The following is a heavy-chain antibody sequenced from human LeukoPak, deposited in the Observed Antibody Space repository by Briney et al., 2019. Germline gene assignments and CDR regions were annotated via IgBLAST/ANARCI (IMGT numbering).Heavy chain of an antibody. D-gene: IGHD3-22*01. Sequence: ASVKVSCKVSGYTLTELSMHWVRQAPGKGLEWLGWMNPSSGNTGYAQKFQGRVTMTRDTSISTAYMELSSLRPEDTAVYYCARVAYYYDSAGKSLKFFYGMDVWGQGTTVTVSS. CDR2: MNPSSGNT. V-gene: IGHV1-8*01. CDR1: GYTLTELS. J-gene: IGHJ6*02. CDR3: ARVAYYYDSAGKSLKFFYGMDV.